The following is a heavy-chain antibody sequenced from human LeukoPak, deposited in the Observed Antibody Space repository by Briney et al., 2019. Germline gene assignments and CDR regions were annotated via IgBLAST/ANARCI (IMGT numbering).Heavy chain of an antibody. CDR2: IYYSGST. CDR3: ARGGGHMDV. J-gene: IGHJ6*03. V-gene: IGHV4-59*01. CDR1: GDSISSYY. D-gene: IGHD2-15*01. Sequence: SETLSLTCTVSGDSISSYYWSWIRQPPGKGLEWIGYIYYSGSTNYNPSLESRVTISIDTSKNQFSLKLSSVTAADTAVYYCARGGGHMDVWGKGTTVTISS.